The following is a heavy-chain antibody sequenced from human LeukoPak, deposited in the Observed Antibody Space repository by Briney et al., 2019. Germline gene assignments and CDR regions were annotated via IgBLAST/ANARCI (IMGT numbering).Heavy chain of an antibody. Sequence: GGSLRLSCAASGFTFSRYAMHWVRQAPGKGLEYVSAISSNGGSTYYANSVKGRFTISRDNSKNTLYLQMGSLRAEDMAVYYCAREETGGYAYWGQGTLVTVSS. CDR3: AREETGGYAY. CDR1: GFTFSRYA. CDR2: ISSNGGST. J-gene: IGHJ4*02. D-gene: IGHD7-27*01. V-gene: IGHV3-64*01.